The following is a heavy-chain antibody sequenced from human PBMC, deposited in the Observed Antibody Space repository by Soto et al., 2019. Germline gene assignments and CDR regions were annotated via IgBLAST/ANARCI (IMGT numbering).Heavy chain of an antibody. D-gene: IGHD5-18*01. J-gene: IGHJ4*01. CDR1: GGSISSGNYC. Sequence: VQLQESGPGLVMPSQSLSLTCTVSGGSISSGNYCWSWIRQPPGKGLEWIGFIHYSGSSYYNPSLKSRVTISVDTSKNQFSLKLDSVTAADTAVYYCARDLDTATYFDYWGHGTLVSVSS. CDR3: ARDLDTATYFDY. CDR2: IHYSGSS. V-gene: IGHV4-30-4*01.